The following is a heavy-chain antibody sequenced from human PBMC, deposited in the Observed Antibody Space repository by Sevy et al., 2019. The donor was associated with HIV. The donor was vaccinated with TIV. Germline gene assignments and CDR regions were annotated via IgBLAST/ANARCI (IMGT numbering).Heavy chain of an antibody. CDR1: GFTFSSYW. V-gene: IGHV3-7*01. CDR2: IKQDGSEK. Sequence: GGSLRLSCAASGFTFSSYWMSWVRQAPGKGLEWVANIKQDGSEKSYVDSVKGRFTISRDNARNSLYLQMNGLRAEVTAVYYCARDPLIVASDNYYYGMDVWGQGTTVTVSS. J-gene: IGHJ6*02. CDR3: ARDPLIVASDNYYYGMDV. D-gene: IGHD2-15*01.